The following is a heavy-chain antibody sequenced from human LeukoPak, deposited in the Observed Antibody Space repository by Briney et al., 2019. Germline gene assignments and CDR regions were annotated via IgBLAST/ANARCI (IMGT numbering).Heavy chain of an antibody. CDR3: ARPRSGSYYYSALGY. J-gene: IGHJ4*02. D-gene: IGHD1-26*01. CDR2: INPSGGST. V-gene: IGHV1-46*01. CDR1: GYTFTSYY. Sequence: ASVKDSCKASGYTFTSYYMHWVRQAPGQGLEWMGIINPSGGSTSYAQKFQGRVTMTRDMSTSTVYMELSSLRSEDTAVYYCARPRSGSYYYSALGYWGQGTLVAVSS.